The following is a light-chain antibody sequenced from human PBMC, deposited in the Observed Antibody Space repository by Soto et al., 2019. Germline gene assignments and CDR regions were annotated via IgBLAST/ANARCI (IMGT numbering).Light chain of an antibody. V-gene: IGKV1-5*03. Sequence: DVQMTQSPSTLSASVGDRVTITCRASQSISSWLAWYQQKPGKAPKLLIYKASNLQSGVPSTFSGSGYGTEFTLTISSLQPDDFATYYCQQYSSYWTVGQGTKV. CDR1: QSISSW. CDR3: QQYSSYWT. J-gene: IGKJ1*01. CDR2: KAS.